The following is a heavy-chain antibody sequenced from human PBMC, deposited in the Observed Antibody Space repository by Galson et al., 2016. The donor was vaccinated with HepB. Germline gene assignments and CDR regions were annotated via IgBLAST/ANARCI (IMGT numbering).Heavy chain of an antibody. Sequence: PALVKPTQTLTLTCTFSGFSLSTSGVGVGWIRQPPGKALEWLALVYWDNDKRYRPSLRSRPTITKDTSKDQVVLTMTNMDPEDTATFYCVHRPEDRGGSPFDYWGQGTLVTVSS. D-gene: IGHD2-15*01. CDR2: VYWDNDK. J-gene: IGHJ4*02. CDR3: VHRPEDRGGSPFDY. CDR1: GFSLSTSGVG. V-gene: IGHV2-5*02.